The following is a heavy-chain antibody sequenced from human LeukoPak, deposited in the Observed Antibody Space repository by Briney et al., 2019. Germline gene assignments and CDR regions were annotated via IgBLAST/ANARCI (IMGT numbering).Heavy chain of an antibody. CDR2: IYIGGTT. D-gene: IGHD3-10*01. CDR3: ARAPDYSVSGRDPHC. CDR1: GFTVSTKY. V-gene: IGHV3-66*01. Sequence: GGSLRLSCAASGFTVSTKYMSWVRQAPGKGLEWVSIIYIGGTTYYADSVKGRFTISRDNSKNTLYLQMNSLSAEDTGVYYCARAPDYSVSGRDPHCWGRGTLVIVSS. J-gene: IGHJ4*01.